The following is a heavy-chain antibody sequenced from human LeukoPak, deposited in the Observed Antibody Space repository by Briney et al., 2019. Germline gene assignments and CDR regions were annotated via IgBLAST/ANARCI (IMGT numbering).Heavy chain of an antibody. Sequence: GGSLRLSCAASGFTFSNALMSWVRQAPGKGLEWVGRIKSKNEGGTTDYAAPVKGRFTISRDNSKNTLYLQMNGLRAEDTAVYYCTKGVIVVVPAARGFEYWGQGTRVTVSS. J-gene: IGHJ4*02. V-gene: IGHV3-15*01. D-gene: IGHD2-2*01. CDR2: IKSKNEGGTT. CDR3: TKGVIVVVPAARGFEY. CDR1: GFTFSNAL.